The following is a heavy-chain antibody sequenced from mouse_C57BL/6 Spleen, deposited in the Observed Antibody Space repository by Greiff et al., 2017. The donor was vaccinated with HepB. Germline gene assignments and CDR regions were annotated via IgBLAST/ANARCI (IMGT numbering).Heavy chain of an antibody. CDR1: GYTFTDYN. D-gene: IGHD4-1*01. CDR2: INPNNGGT. J-gene: IGHJ2*01. CDR3: ARILTWEKDH. V-gene: IGHV1-22*01. Sequence: VQLKESVPELVKPGASVKMCCKASGYTFTDYNMHWVKQSHGKSLEWIGYINPNNGGTSYNQKFKGKATLTVNKSSSTAYMELRSLTSEDSAVYYCARILTWEKDHWGQGTTPTVSS.